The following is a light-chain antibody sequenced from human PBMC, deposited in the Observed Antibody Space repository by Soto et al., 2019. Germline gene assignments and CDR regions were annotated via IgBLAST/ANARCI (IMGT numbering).Light chain of an antibody. CDR3: QQRSNWPLLT. CDR1: QSVSSY. CDR2: DAS. J-gene: IGKJ4*01. Sequence: EIVLTQSPATLSLSPGERATLSCRASQSVSSYLAWYQQKPGQAPRLLIYDASNRATGIPARFSGSGSGTDLTLTISSLEPEDFAVYSCQQRSNWPLLTFGGGTKVDIK. V-gene: IGKV3-11*01.